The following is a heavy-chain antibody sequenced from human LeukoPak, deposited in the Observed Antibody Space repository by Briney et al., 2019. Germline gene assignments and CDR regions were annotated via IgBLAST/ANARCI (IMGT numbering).Heavy chain of an antibody. CDR2: ISYDGSNK. V-gene: IGHV3-30*18. CDR1: GFTFSSNY. D-gene: IGHD3-10*01. J-gene: IGHJ4*02. Sequence: GGSLRLSCAASGFTFSSNYMSWVRQAPGKGLEWVAVISYDGSNKYYADSVKGRFTISRDNSKNSLFLQMNSLRAEDTAVYYCGKGPPYYYGSGSYYPDFGGQGTLVSV. CDR3: GKGPPYYYGSGSYYPDF.